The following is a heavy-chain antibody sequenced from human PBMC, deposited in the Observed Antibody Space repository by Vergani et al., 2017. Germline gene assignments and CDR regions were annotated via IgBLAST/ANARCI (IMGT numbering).Heavy chain of an antibody. D-gene: IGHD3-10*01. Sequence: VQLLESGGGLVQPGGSLRLSCAASGFPFSNAWMSWVRQAPGKGLEWVAVISYDGSNKYYADSVKGRFTISRDNSKNTLYLQMNSLRAGDTAVYYCAKVMVRGKPGYGRDVWGQGTMVTVSS. CDR3: AKVMVRGKPGYGRDV. CDR2: ISYDGSNK. CDR1: GFPFSNAW. V-gene: IGHV3-30*18. J-gene: IGHJ6*02.